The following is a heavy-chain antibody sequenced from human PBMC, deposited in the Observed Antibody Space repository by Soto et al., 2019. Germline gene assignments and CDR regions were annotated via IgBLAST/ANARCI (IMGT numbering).Heavy chain of an antibody. CDR3: ARDREGDYGDYSDY. Sequence: GGSLRLSCAASGFTVSSNYMSWVRQAPGKGLEWVSVIYSGGSTYYADSVKGRFTISRDNSKNTLYLQMNSLRAEDTAVYYCARDREGDYGDYSDYWGQGTLVTVSS. CDR1: GFTVSSNY. J-gene: IGHJ4*02. D-gene: IGHD4-17*01. CDR2: IYSGGST. V-gene: IGHV3-66*01.